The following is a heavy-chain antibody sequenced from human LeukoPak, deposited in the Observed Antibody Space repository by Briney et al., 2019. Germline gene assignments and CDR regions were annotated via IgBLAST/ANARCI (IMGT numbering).Heavy chain of an antibody. Sequence: PGGSLRLSCAASGFTFSSYSMNWVRQAPGKGLEWVSSISSSSSYIYYADSVKGRFTISRDNSKNTLYLQMNSLRAEDTAVYYCARDYYGSQGGFDPWGQGTLVTVSS. CDR3: ARDYYGSQGGFDP. J-gene: IGHJ5*02. D-gene: IGHD3-10*01. CDR1: GFTFSSYS. CDR2: ISSSSSYI. V-gene: IGHV3-21*01.